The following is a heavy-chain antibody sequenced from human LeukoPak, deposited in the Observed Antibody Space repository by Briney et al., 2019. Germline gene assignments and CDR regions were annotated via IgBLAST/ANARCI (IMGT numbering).Heavy chain of an antibody. J-gene: IGHJ4*02. CDR3: ASPKYDYGDYEEDY. Sequence: SETLSLTCTVPGGSISSGSYYWSWIRQPAGKGLEWIGRIYTSGSTNYNPSLKSRVTISVDTSKNQFSLKLSSVTAADTAVYYCASPKYDYGDYEEDYGGQGTLVTVSS. V-gene: IGHV4-61*02. CDR1: GGSISSGSYY. CDR2: IYTSGST. D-gene: IGHD4-17*01.